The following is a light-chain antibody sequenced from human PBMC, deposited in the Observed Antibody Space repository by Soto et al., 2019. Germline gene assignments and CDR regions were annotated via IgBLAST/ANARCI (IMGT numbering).Light chain of an antibody. V-gene: IGKV4-1*01. J-gene: IGKJ5*01. Sequence: DIVMTQSPDSLAVSLGERATINCKSSQSVLYSSNNKNYLAWYQQKPGQAPRLLIYGASSRATGIPDRFSGSGSGTDFTLTISRLEPEDFAVYYCQQYGNSPPGTFGQGTRLEI. CDR2: GAS. CDR1: QSVLYSSNNKNY. CDR3: QQYGNSPPGT.